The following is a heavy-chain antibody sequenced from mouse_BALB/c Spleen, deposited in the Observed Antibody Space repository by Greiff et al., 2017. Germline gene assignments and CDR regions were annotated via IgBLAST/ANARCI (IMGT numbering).Heavy chain of an antibody. J-gene: IGHJ4*01. CDR3: ARLYYAMDY. CDR1: GYSITSDYA. CDR2: ISYSGST. V-gene: IGHV3-2*02. Sequence: EVKVEESGPGLVKPSQSLSLTCTVTGYSITSDYAWNWIRQFPGNKLEWMGYISYSGSTSYNPSLKSRISITRDTSKNQFFLQLNSVTTEDTATYYCARLYYAMDYWGQGTSVTVSS.